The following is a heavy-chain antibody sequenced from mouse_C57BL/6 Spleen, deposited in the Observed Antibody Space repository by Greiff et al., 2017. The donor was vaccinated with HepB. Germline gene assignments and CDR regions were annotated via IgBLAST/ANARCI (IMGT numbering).Heavy chain of an antibody. V-gene: IGHV1-19*01. D-gene: IGHD1-1*01. CDR1: GYTFTDYY. Sequence: VQLQQSGPVLVKPGASVKMSCKASGYTFTDYYMNWVKQSHGKSLEWIGVINPYNGGTSYNQKFKGKATLTVDKSSSTAYMELNSLTSEDSAVYYCARFYYGSSYYFDYWGQGTTLTGSS. CDR2: INPYNGGT. CDR3: ARFYYGSSYYFDY. J-gene: IGHJ2*01.